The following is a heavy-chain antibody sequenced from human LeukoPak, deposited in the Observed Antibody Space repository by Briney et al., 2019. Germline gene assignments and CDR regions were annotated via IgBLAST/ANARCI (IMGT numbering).Heavy chain of an antibody. J-gene: IGHJ4*02. D-gene: IGHD3-9*01. CDR3: ARDKTYFDWSHAF. Sequence: GGSLRLSCAAAGFTFSSYSMNWVRQAPGKGLEWVANIKQDGSEKYYVDSVKGRFTISRDNAKNSLYLQMNSLRAEDTAVYYCARDKTYFDWSHAFWGQGTLVTVSS. CDR2: IKQDGSEK. CDR1: GFTFSSYS. V-gene: IGHV3-7*03.